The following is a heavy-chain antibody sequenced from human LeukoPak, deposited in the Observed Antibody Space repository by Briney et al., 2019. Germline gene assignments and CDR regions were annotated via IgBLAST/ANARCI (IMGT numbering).Heavy chain of an antibody. CDR3: EKDRDVSVWGVYRYAHRRGYFDY. CDR1: GFTFSSYA. J-gene: IGHJ4*02. CDR2: ISGSGGST. V-gene: IGHV3-23*01. D-gene: IGHD3-16*02. Sequence: GGSLRLSCAASGFTFSSYAMSWVRQAPGKGLEWVSAISGSGGSTYYADSVKGRFTISRDNSKNTLYLQMNSLRVEDTAVYYWEKDRDVSVWGVYRYAHRRGYFDYWGQGTLVTVPS.